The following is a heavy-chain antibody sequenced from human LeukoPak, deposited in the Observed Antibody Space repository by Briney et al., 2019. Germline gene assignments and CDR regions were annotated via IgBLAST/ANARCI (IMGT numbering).Heavy chain of an antibody. J-gene: IGHJ4*02. CDR2: ISASSSYI. V-gene: IGHV3-21*01. CDR3: ARRAGYNYYFDY. CDR1: GFTFSGYS. D-gene: IGHD5-24*01. Sequence: GRSLRLSCAASGFTFSGYSMNWVRQAPGKGLEWVSSISASSSYIYYADSVKGRFTISRDNAKNSLYLQMNSLRAEDTAVYYCARRAGYNYYFDYWGQGALVTVSS.